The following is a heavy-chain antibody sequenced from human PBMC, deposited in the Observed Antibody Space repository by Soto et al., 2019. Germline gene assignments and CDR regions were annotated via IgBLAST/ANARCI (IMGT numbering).Heavy chain of an antibody. V-gene: IGHV4-39*01. CDR2: IDYSGTT. CDR3: ARRNYPYYFDF. D-gene: IGHD3-10*01. J-gene: IGHJ4*02. Sequence: PSETLSLTCTVSADSINSRTYCWGWIRQPPGKGLEWIGTIDYSGTTYYNSSLKSRVTISADTSKNQFSLSLSSVTAAETAIYHCARRNYPYYFDFWGQGTLVTVSS. CDR1: ADSINSRTYC.